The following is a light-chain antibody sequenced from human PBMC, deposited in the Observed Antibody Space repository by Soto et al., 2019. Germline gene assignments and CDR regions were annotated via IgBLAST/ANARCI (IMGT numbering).Light chain of an antibody. CDR1: SSDVGGYNY. CDR2: EVT. CDR3: SSYAGSTFYV. V-gene: IGLV2-8*01. J-gene: IGLJ1*01. Sequence: QSALTQPPSASGSPGQSVTISCTGTSSDVGGYNYVSWFQQHPGKAPKLMIYEVTKRPSGVPDRFSGSKSGNTASLTVSGLQAEDGADYYCSSYAGSTFYVFGTGTKVTVL.